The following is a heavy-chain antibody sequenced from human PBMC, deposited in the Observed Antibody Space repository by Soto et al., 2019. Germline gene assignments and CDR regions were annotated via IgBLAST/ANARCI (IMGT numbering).Heavy chain of an antibody. V-gene: IGHV1-8*01. CDR1: GYTFTSYD. Sequence: QVQLVQSGAEVKKPGASVKVSCKASGYTFTSYDINWVRQANGQGLEWMGWMNPNSGNTAYAQKFQGRVTMTRNTSISTAYMELSSLRSEDTAVYYCAREKSSGYYYVYGGQGTLVTVSS. D-gene: IGHD3-22*01. J-gene: IGHJ4*02. CDR3: AREKSSGYYYVY. CDR2: MNPNSGNT.